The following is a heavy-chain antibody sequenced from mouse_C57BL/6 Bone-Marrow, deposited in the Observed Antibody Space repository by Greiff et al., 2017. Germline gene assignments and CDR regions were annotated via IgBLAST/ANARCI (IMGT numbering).Heavy chain of an antibody. CDR3: ARWGYYGNYVSYWYFDV. CDR1: GYTFTDHT. CDR2: IYPRDGST. D-gene: IGHD2-1*01. Sequence: QVHVKQSDAELVKPGASVKISCKVSGYTFTDHTIHWMKQRPEQGLEWIGYIYPRDGSTKYNEKFKGKATLTADKSSSTAYMQLNSLTSEDSAVYFCARWGYYGNYVSYWYFDVWGTGTTVTVSS. J-gene: IGHJ1*03. V-gene: IGHV1-78*01.